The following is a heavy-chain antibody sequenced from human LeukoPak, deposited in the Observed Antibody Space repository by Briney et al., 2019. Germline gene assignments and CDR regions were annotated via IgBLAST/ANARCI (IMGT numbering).Heavy chain of an antibody. CDR3: AKDYLLGYCSGGSCYGGGFDY. V-gene: IGHV3-30*18. CDR2: ISYDGSNK. CDR1: GFTFSSYG. J-gene: IGHJ4*02. D-gene: IGHD2-15*01. Sequence: AGGSLRLSCAASGFTFSSYGMHWVRQAPGKGLEWVAVISYDGSNKYYADSVKGRFTISRDNSKNTLYLQMNSLRAEDTAVYYCAKDYLLGYCSGGSCYGGGFDYWGQGTLVTVSS.